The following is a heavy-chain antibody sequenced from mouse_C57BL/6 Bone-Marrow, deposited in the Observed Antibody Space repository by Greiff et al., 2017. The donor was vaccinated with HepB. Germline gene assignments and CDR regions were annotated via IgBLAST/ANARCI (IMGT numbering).Heavy chain of an antibody. CDR2: ILPGRHT. CDR1: GYTLSSYW. D-gene: IGHD2-2*01. V-gene: IGHV1-9*01. Sequence: VQLQQSGAELMKPGASVKISCKATGYTLSSYWIEWIKQRPGQGLEWIGEILPGRHTNYNEKFKGKATFSADTSSNTANMQLSSLTSEDSAVYYCAKWLEGAMDYWGQGTSVTVSS. J-gene: IGHJ4*01. CDR3: AKWLEGAMDY.